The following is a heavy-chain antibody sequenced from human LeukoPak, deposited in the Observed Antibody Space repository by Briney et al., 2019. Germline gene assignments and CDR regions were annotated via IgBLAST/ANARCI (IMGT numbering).Heavy chain of an antibody. Sequence: SETLSLTCTVSGGSISSYYRSWIRQPPGKGLEWIGYIYYSGSTNYNPSLKSRVTISVDTSKNQFSLKLSSVTAADTAVYYCARGIQLDYWGQGTLVTVSS. CDR1: GGSISSYY. V-gene: IGHV4-59*01. CDR3: ARGIQLDY. D-gene: IGHD5-18*01. J-gene: IGHJ4*02. CDR2: IYYSGST.